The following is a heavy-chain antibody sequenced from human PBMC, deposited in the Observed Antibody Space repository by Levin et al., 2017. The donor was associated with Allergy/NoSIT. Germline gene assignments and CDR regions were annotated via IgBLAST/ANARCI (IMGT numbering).Heavy chain of an antibody. CDR1: GFTFDEYA. CDR3: AKDHYGSGSHFIDY. D-gene: IGHD3-10*01. CDR2: YSRNSGRI. Sequence: GGSLRLSCAVSGFTFDEYAMHWVRQAPGKGLEWVSGYSRNSGRIGYADSVKGRFTISTDNARNSLYLQMNSLRAEDTAFYYCAKDHYGSGSHFIDYWGQGILVTVSS. V-gene: IGHV3-9*01. J-gene: IGHJ4*02.